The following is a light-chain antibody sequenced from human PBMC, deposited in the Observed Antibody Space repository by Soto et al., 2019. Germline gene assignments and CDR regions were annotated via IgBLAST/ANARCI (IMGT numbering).Light chain of an antibody. CDR2: DAS. V-gene: IGKV1-33*01. CDR3: QQYESLPLT. Sequence: DIQMTQSPSSLSASLGDRVTITFQSSQDISNYLNWYQQKPGKAPKLLIYDASNLETGVPSRFSGSGSGTDFTFTISSLQPEDIATYYCQQYESLPLTFGQGTRLEIK. J-gene: IGKJ5*01. CDR1: QDISNY.